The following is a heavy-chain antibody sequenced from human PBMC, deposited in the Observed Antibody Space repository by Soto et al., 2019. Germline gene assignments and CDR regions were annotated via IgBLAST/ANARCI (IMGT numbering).Heavy chain of an antibody. J-gene: IGHJ3*02. D-gene: IGHD3-22*01. V-gene: IGHV3-30-3*01. CDR2: ISYDGSNK. CDR3: ARDKSYDSRRGAFDI. Sequence: GGSLRLSCAASGFTFSSYAMHWVRQAPGKGLEWVAVISYDGSNKYYADSVKGRFTISRDNSKNTLYLQMNSLRAEDTAVYYCARDKSYDSRRGAFDIWGQGTMVTVSS. CDR1: GFTFSSYA.